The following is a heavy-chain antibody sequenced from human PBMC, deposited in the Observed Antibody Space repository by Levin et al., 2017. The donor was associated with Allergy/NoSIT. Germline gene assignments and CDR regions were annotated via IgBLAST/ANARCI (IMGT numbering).Heavy chain of an antibody. CDR3: ARGSRSDSSGNPHY. CDR2: ISYDGDNK. D-gene: IGHD3-22*01. V-gene: IGHV3-30*04. J-gene: IGHJ4*02. Sequence: PGGSLRLSCAASGFTFSSYSMHWVRQAPGKGLEWVAVISYDGDNKYYADSVKGRFTISRDNSKNTLYLQMNSLRAEDTAVYYCARGSRSDSSGNPHYWGQGTLVTVSA. CDR1: GFTFSSYS.